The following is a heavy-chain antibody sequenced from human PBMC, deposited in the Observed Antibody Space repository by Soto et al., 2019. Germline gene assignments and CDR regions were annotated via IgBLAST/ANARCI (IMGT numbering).Heavy chain of an antibody. CDR3: ASPLGGFGVVTSYPSPDALDI. CDR2: ISSRGSTI. CDR1: GFAFSDYY. Sequence: PGGSLVLPCSASGFAFSDYYMIWMRQSPGEGRERVSYISSRGSTIYYADSVKGRFTISRDNAKNSLYLQMNSLRAEDTAVYYCASPLGGFGVVTSYPSPDALDIWGQGTMVTVSS. D-gene: IGHD3-3*01. J-gene: IGHJ3*02. V-gene: IGHV3-11*01.